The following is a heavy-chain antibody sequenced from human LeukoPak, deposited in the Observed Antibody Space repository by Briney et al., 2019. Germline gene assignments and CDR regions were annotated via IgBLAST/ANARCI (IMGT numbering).Heavy chain of an antibody. V-gene: IGHV3-23*01. D-gene: IGHD3-10*01. CDR3: AKDGSGSYYSND. J-gene: IGHJ4*02. CDR1: GSTFSSYA. Sequence: GGSLRLSCAASGSTFSSYAMSWVRQAPGKGPEWVSAISGSGGSTYYADSVKGRFTISRDNSKNTLYLQMNSLRAEDTAVYYCAKDGSGSYYSNDWGQGTLVTVSS. CDR2: ISGSGGST.